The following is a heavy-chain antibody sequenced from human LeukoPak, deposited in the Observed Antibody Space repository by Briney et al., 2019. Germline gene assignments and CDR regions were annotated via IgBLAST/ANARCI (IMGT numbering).Heavy chain of an antibody. CDR1: GFTFSSYG. D-gene: IGHD1-14*01. CDR2: IRYDGSNK. CDR3: ARDPGLTSYYYYMDV. Sequence: PGGSLRLSCAASGFTFSSYGMHWVRQAPGKGLEWVAFIRYDGSNKYYADSVKGRFTISRDNSKNTLYLQMNSLRAEDTAVYYCARDPGLTSYYYYMDVWGKGTTVTVSS. J-gene: IGHJ6*03. V-gene: IGHV3-30*02.